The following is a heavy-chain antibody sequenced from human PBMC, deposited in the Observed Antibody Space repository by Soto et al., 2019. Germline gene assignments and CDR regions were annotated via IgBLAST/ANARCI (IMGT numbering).Heavy chain of an antibody. J-gene: IGHJ6*02. D-gene: IGHD5-12*01. CDR1: GSSISNAY. CDR3: ARDNIVSKGYGMDV. Sequence: PSETLSLTCTVSGSSISNAYWSWIRQAAGKRLEWIGRIHSSGTLNYNPSLKSRVSKTRDTSKNQISVKLSSVTAADTAVYYCARDNIVSKGYGMDVWGQGTTVTVSS. CDR2: IHSSGTL. V-gene: IGHV4-4*07.